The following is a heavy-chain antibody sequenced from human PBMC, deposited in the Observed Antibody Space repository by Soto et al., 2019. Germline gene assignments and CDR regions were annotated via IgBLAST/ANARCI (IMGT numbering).Heavy chain of an antibody. CDR3: ARDQVAYYDFWSGYSYGMDV. J-gene: IGHJ6*02. D-gene: IGHD3-3*01. CDR2: IKQDGSEK. Sequence: EVQLVESGGGLDQPGGSLRLSCAASGFTFSSYWMSWVRQAPGKGLEWVANIKQDGSEKYYVDSVKGRFTISRDNAKNSLYLQMNSLRAEDTAVYYCARDQVAYYDFWSGYSYGMDVWGQGTTVTVSS. V-gene: IGHV3-7*01. CDR1: GFTFSSYW.